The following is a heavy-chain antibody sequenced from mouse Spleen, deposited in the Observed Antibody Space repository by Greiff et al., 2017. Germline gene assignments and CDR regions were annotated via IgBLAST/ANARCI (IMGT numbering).Heavy chain of an antibody. Sequence: EVQLQESGPGLVKPSQSLSLTCSVTGYSITSGYYWNWIRQFPGNKLEWMGYISYDGSNNYNPSLKNRISITRDTSKNQFFLKLNSVTTEDTATYYCARGNYYYGSSLDYWGQGTTLTVSS. V-gene: IGHV3-6*02. J-gene: IGHJ2*01. D-gene: IGHD1-1*01. CDR1: GYSITSGYY. CDR2: ISYDGSN. CDR3: ARGNYYYGSSLDY.